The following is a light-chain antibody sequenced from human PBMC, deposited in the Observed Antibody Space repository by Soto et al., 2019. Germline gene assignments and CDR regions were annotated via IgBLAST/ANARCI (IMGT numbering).Light chain of an antibody. Sequence: QSVLTQPPSVSGAPGQRVTISCTGSSSNIGAGYDVHWYQQLPGTAPKLLIYGNSNRPSGVPDRFSGSKSVTSASLAITGLQAEDEADYYCQSYDSSLSGRVVFGGGTKLTVL. CDR3: QSYDSSLSGRVV. J-gene: IGLJ2*01. V-gene: IGLV1-40*01. CDR1: SSNIGAGYD. CDR2: GNS.